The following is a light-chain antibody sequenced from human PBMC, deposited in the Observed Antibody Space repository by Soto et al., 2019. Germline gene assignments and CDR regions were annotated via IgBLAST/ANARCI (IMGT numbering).Light chain of an antibody. V-gene: IGKV3-20*01. CDR2: GAS. J-gene: IGKJ4*01. CDR1: QSVSSSY. CDR3: QPYSRPPSLT. Sequence: EIVLTQSQGTLSLSPGERATLSCRASQSVSSSYLAWYQQKPGQAPRLLIYGASSRSTGIPDRFSGSGSGTDLTLDIGRLEHEDFAVSYCQPYSRPPSLTFGGGTKVEIK.